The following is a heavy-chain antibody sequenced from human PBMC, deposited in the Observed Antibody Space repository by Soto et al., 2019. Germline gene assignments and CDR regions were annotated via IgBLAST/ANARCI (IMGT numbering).Heavy chain of an antibody. J-gene: IGHJ4*02. CDR2: IYHSGST. CDR3: ARDGGYSSSWFFDY. Sequence: SEALSLPSAVSGGSISSGNWWSWVRQPPGKGLEWIGEIYHSGSTNYNPSLKSRVTISVDKSKNQFSLKLSSVTAADTAVYYCARDGGYSSSWFFDYWGQGTLVTVSS. D-gene: IGHD6-13*01. V-gene: IGHV4-4*02. CDR1: GGSISSGNW.